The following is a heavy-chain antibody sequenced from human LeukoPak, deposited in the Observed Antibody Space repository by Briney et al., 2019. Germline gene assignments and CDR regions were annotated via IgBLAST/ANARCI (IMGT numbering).Heavy chain of an antibody. CDR1: GFTFSDYY. V-gene: IGHV3-11*06. J-gene: IGHJ4*02. CDR3: ARAARSGSYPIDY. CDR2: ISSSSTYT. Sequence: KSGGSLRLSCAASGFTFSDYYMSWIRQAPGKGLEGLSYISSSSTYTNYADSVKGRFTISRDNAKNSLYLQMNSLRAEDTAVYYCARAARSGSYPIDYWGQGTLVTVSS. D-gene: IGHD1-26*01.